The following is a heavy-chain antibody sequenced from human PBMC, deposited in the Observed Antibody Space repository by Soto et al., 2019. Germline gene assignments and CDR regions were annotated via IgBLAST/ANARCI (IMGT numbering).Heavy chain of an antibody. CDR1: GGTFSSYA. D-gene: IGHD2-15*01. V-gene: IGHV1-69*01. CDR2: IIPIFGTA. Sequence: QVQLVQSGAEVKKPGSSVKVSCKAPGGTFSSYAISWVRQAPGQGLEWMGGIIPIFGTAKDAQKFKGRVTITADESTSTGYMELSSLRSEDTAVYYCARSQGGSSSLDIYYYYYYGMDVWGQGTTVTVSS. CDR3: ARSQGGSSSLDIYYYYYYGMDV. J-gene: IGHJ6*02.